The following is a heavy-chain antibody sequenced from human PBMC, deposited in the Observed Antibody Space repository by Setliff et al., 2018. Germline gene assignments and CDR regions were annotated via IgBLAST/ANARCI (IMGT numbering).Heavy chain of an antibody. D-gene: IGHD6-19*01. CDR2: ISSSGSTI. CDR1: GFTFSSYE. V-gene: IGHV3-48*03. Sequence: GGSLRLSCAASGFTFSSYEMNWVRQAPGKGLEWVSYISSSGSTIYYADSVKGRFTISRDNAKNSLYLQMNSLRAEDTAVYYCARVWGPSGWAYFDYRGQGTLVTVS. J-gene: IGHJ4*02. CDR3: ARVWGPSGWAYFDY.